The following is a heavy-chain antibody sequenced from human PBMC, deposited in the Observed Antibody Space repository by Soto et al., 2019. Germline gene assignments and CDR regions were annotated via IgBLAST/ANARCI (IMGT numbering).Heavy chain of an antibody. V-gene: IGHV3-30-3*01. Sequence: PGGSLRLSCAASGFTFSSYAMHWVRQAPGKGLEWVAVISYDGSNKYYADSVKGRFTISRDNSKNTLYLQMNSLRAEDTAVYYYARASSSGIAAAGIVYWGQGTLVTVSS. CDR2: ISYDGSNK. D-gene: IGHD6-13*01. CDR1: GFTFSSYA. CDR3: ARASSSGIAAAGIVY. J-gene: IGHJ4*02.